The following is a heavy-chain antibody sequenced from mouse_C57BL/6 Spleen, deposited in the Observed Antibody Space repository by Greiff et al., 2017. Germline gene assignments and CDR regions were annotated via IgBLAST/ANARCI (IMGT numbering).Heavy chain of an antibody. CDR3: ARLITTVVATGYLDY. CDR2: IYPGDGDT. CDR1: GYAFSSSW. V-gene: IGHV1-82*01. J-gene: IGHJ2*01. D-gene: IGHD1-1*01. Sequence: QVQLKESGPELVKPGASVKISCKASGYAFSSSWMNWVKQRPGKGLEWIGRIYPGDGDTNYNGKFKGKATLTADKSSSTAYMQLSSLTSEDSAVYFCARLITTVVATGYLDYWGQGTTLTVSS.